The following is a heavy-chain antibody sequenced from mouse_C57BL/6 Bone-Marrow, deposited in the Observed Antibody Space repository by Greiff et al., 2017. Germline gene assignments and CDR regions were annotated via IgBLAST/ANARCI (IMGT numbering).Heavy chain of an antibody. CDR1: GFNIKDYY. CDR3: DRRRGDYYDMDY. CDR2: IDPEDSET. Sequence: EVQLQQSGAELVMPGASVKLSCTASGFNIKDYYMHWVKQRTEQGLEWIGRIDPEDSETNYTQKFQGKSTMTADTSSSTAYLQLSSLTSEDTAVYDCDRRRGDYYDMDYWGHGTSVTAST. V-gene: IGHV14-2*01. J-gene: IGHJ4*01.